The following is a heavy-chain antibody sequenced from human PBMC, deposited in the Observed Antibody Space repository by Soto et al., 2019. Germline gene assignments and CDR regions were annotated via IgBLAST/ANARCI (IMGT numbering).Heavy chain of an antibody. CDR2: INRSGST. J-gene: IGHJ4*02. D-gene: IGHD3-3*01. V-gene: IGHV4-34*01. CDR3: ARSGVVTPFDY. CDR1: GGSFSGYY. Sequence: SETLSLTCAVYGGSFSGYYWSWIRKPPGKGLEWIGEINRSGSTNYNPSLKSRVTISVDTSKNQFSLKLSSVTAADTAVYYCARSGVVTPFDYWGQGTLVTVSS.